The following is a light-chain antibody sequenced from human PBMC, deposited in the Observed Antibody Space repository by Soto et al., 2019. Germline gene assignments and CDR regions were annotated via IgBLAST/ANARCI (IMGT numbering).Light chain of an antibody. CDR2: EVS. J-gene: IGLJ1*01. V-gene: IGLV2-14*01. CDR3: SSYTSSSIDYV. CDR1: SSDVGGYNY. Sequence: QSVLTQPASVSGSPGQSITISCTGTSSDVGGYNYVSWYQQHPGKAPKLMISEVSNRPSGVSNRFSGSKSGNTASLTISGLPGEDGAEYYCSSYTSSSIDYVFGTGTKLTVL.